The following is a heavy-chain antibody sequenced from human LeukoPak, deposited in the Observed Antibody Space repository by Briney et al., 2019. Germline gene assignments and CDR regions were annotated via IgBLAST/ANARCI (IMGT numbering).Heavy chain of an antibody. CDR2: IYHSGST. CDR1: GGSISSGGYY. V-gene: IGHV4-30-2*01. CDR3: ARAGYCSGGSCYD. J-gene: IGHJ4*02. Sequence: SQTLSLTCTVSGGSISSGGYYWSWIRQPPGKGLEWIGYIYHSGSTNYNPSFKSRVTISVDTSKNQFSLKLSSVTAADTAVYYCARAGYCSGGSCYDWGQGTLVTVSS. D-gene: IGHD2-15*01.